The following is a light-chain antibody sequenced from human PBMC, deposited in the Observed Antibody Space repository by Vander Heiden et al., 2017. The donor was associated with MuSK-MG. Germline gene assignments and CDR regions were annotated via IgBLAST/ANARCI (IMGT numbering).Light chain of an antibody. CDR3: QAWDSSNVV. Sequence: SSELTQPPSVSVSPGKTASITCSGDKLGDKYACWYQQKPGQSPVLVIYQDSKRPSGIPERFSGSNSGNTATLTISGTQARDEADYYWQAWDSSNVVFGGGTKLTVL. CDR1: KLGDKY. V-gene: IGLV3-1*01. J-gene: IGLJ2*01. CDR2: QDS.